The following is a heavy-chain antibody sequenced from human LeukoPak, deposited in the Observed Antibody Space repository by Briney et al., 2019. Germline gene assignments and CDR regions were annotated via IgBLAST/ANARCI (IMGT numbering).Heavy chain of an antibody. J-gene: IGHJ3*02. Sequence: PSETLSLTCTVSGGSISPYFWSWIRQSPGKGLEWIGWIHYSGGTSYNPSLKSRVTISVDTSKNQFSLKLSSVTAADTAVYYCARGVTNVDAFDIWGQGTMVTVSS. CDR3: ARGVTNVDAFDI. D-gene: IGHD2-21*02. CDR1: GGSISPYF. V-gene: IGHV4-59*01. CDR2: IHYSGGT.